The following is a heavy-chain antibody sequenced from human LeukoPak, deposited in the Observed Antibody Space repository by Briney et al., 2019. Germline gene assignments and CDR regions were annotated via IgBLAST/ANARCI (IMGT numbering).Heavy chain of an antibody. CDR1: GYTFTGYY. CDR2: INHNSGGT. J-gene: IGHJ6*02. D-gene: IGHD2-2*01. CDR3: ASPVHLYCSSTSCYGGNYYYGMDV. V-gene: IGHV1-2*02. Sequence: ASVKVSCKASGYTFTGYYMHWVRQAPAQGLEWMGWINHNSGGTNYAQKFQGRVTMTRDTSISTAYMELSRLRSDDTAVYYCASPVHLYCSSTSCYGGNYYYGMDVWGQGTTVTVSS.